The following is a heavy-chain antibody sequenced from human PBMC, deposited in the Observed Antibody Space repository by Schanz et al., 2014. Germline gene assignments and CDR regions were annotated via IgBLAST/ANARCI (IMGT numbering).Heavy chain of an antibody. V-gene: IGHV3-23*01. CDR2: LTGSGGGT. D-gene: IGHD6-13*01. CDR3: AKDLAAVGVFDY. Sequence: EVKLLESGGHLVQPGGSLRLSCVASGFTFSTYAMSWVRQAPGKGPEWVSSLTGSGGGTYYADSVRGRFAISRDNSKNTMYLEMNSLRAEDTAIYYCAKDLAAVGVFDYWGQGSLVTVSP. CDR1: GFTFSTYA. J-gene: IGHJ4*02.